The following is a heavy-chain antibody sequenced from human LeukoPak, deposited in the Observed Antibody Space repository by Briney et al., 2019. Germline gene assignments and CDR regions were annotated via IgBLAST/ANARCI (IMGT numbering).Heavy chain of an antibody. J-gene: IGHJ5*02. Sequence: ASVKVSCKASGGTFSSYAISWVRQAPGQGLEWMGGIIPILGIANYAQKFQGRVTITAAKSTSTAYMELSSLRSEDTAVYYCAREKVASGGHGSGKNWFDPWGQGTLVTVSS. CDR3: AREKVASGGHGSGKNWFDP. CDR1: GGTFSSYA. V-gene: IGHV1-69*10. CDR2: IIPILGIA. D-gene: IGHD3-10*01.